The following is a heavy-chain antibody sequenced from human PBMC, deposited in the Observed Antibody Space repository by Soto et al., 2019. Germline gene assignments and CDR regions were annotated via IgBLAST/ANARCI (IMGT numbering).Heavy chain of an antibody. D-gene: IGHD3-10*01. Sequence: SVKVSCKASGGTFSSYTISWVRQAPGQGPEWMGRIIPILGIANYAQKFQGRVTITADKSTSTAYMELSSLRSEDTAVYYCARSGETSVTTFDSWGQGTLPTVSS. CDR3: ARSGETSVTTFDS. V-gene: IGHV1-69*02. CDR2: IIPILGIA. J-gene: IGHJ4*02. CDR1: GGTFSSYT.